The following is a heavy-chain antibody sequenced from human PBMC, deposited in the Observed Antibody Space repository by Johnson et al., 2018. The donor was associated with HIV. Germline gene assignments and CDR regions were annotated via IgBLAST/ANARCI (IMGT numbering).Heavy chain of an antibody. CDR1: GFTFSSYG. CDR3: ANSLLLDAFNI. J-gene: IGHJ3*02. CDR2: VSYDGSKK. V-gene: IGHV3-30*18. Sequence: QVQLVESGGGVVQPGRSLRLSCVASGFTFSSYGMHWVRQAPGKGLEWVAIVSYDGSKKYYPDSVKGRFTISRDNSKNTLYLQMNSLRDEDTAVYYCANSLLLDAFNIWGQGTMVTVSS.